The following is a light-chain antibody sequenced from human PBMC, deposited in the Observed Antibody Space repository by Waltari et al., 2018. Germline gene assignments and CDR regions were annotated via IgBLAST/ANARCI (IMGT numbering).Light chain of an antibody. CDR1: QSIRSY. V-gene: IGKV1-39*01. CDR3: QQSDSTPWT. J-gene: IGKJ1*01. CDR2: AAS. Sequence: DIQMTQSPSSLSASVGDRITITCRASQSIRSYLNWYQQKPGKAPKLLIYAASNLQSGVPSRFSSSGSGTDFTLTISSLQPEDFATYYCQQSDSTPWTFGQGTKVEIK.